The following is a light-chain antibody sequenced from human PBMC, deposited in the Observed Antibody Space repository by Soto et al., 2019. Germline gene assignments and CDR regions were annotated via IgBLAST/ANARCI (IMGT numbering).Light chain of an antibody. CDR1: QNVGIY. CDR2: AAS. J-gene: IGKJ1*01. CDR3: QQYGSSPST. Sequence: VLTQSPGTLSLSPGERATLSCRASQNVGIYLAWYQQKPGQAPRLLIYAASSRATGIPDRFSGSGSGTDFTLTISRLEPEDFAVYYCQQYGSSPSTFGQGTKVDIK. V-gene: IGKV3-20*01.